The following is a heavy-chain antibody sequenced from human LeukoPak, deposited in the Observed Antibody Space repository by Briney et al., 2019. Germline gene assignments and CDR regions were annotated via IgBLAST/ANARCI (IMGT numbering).Heavy chain of an antibody. V-gene: IGHV4-34*01. D-gene: IGHD6-19*01. Sequence: SETLSLTCTVSGGSISSYYWSWIRQPPGKGLEWIGEINHSGSTNYNPSLESRVTISVDTSKNQFSLKLSSVTAADTAVYYCARASGVLYSSGEVYYYYMDVWGKGTTVTVSS. CDR1: GGSISSYY. CDR3: ARASGVLYSSGEVYYYYMDV. CDR2: INHSGST. J-gene: IGHJ6*03.